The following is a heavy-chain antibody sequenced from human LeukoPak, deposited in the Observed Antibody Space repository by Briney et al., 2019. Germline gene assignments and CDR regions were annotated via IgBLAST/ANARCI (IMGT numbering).Heavy chain of an antibody. V-gene: IGHV4-38-2*01. CDR2: IYHSRST. CDR3: ASEGGIQQLSWFDP. J-gene: IGHJ5*02. D-gene: IGHD1-1*01. Sequence: SETLSLTCAVSGYSISSGYYWGWIRQPPGKGLEWIGSIYHSRSTYYNPSLKSRVTISVDTSKNQFSLKLSSVTAADTAVYYCASEGGIQQLSWFDPWGQGTLVTVSS. CDR1: GYSISSGYY.